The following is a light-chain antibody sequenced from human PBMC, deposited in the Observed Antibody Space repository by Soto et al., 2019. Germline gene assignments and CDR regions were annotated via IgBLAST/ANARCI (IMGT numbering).Light chain of an antibody. CDR2: AAS. J-gene: IGKJ5*01. CDR1: QSISSY. CDR3: HQSYSTPRIT. Sequence: DIQMTQSPSSLSASVGDRVTITCRASQSISSYLNWYQQKPGKAPKLLIYAASSLQSGVPSRFSGSGCGTAFSLTISSLQPEDFATYYCHQSYSTPRITFGQGTRLEIK. V-gene: IGKV1-39*01.